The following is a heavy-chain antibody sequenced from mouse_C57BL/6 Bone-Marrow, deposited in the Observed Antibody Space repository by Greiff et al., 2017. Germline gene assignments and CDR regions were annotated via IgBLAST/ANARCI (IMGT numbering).Heavy chain of an antibody. CDR2: ISDGGSYT. Sequence: EVKLVESGGGLVKPGGSLKLSCAASGFTFSSYAMSWVRQTPEKRLEWVATISDGGSYTYYPDNVKGRFTISRDNAKNNLYLQMSHLKSEDTAMYYCARASWDWYFHVWGTGTTVTVSS. CDR1: GFTFSSYA. J-gene: IGHJ1*03. CDR3: ARASWDWYFHV. V-gene: IGHV5-4*03. D-gene: IGHD4-1*01.